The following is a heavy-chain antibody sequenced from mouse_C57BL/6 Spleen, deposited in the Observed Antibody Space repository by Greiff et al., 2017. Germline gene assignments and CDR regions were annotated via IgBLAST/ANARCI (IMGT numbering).Heavy chain of an antibody. V-gene: IGHV1-50*01. Sequence: VQLQQPGAELVKPGASVKLSCKASGYTFTSYWMQWVKQRPGQGLEWIGEIDPSDSYTNYNQKFKGKATLTVDTSSSTAYMQLSSLTSEDSAVYYCARRNGYDGYAMDDWGQGTSVTVSS. CDR3: ARRNGYDGYAMDD. CDR1: GYTFTSYW. CDR2: IDPSDSYT. J-gene: IGHJ4*01. D-gene: IGHD2-2*01.